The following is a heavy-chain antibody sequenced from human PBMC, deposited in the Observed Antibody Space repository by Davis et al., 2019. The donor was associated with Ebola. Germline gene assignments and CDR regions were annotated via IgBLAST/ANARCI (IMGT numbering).Heavy chain of an antibody. CDR1: GFTFSSYS. CDR3: YMDV. V-gene: IGHV3-7*03. J-gene: IGHJ6*03. Sequence: GSLRLSCAASGFTFSSYSMNWVRQAPGKGLEWVANIKEDGSEKYYVDSVKGRFTISRDNAKNSLYLQMNSLRAEDTAVYYYYMDVWGKGTTVTVS. CDR2: IKEDGSEK.